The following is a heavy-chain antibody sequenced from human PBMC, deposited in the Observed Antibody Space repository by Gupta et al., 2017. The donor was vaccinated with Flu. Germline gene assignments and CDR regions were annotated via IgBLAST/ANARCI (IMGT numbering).Heavy chain of an antibody. V-gene: IGHV3-23*01. Sequence: EVQLLESGGGLVQPGGSLRLSCAASGFTFSSYAMSWVPQAPGKGLEWVSAISGSGGSTYYADSVKGRFTISRDNSKNTLYLQMNSLRAEDTAVYYCAKDSSSSSWYVWYFDLWGLGTLVTVSS. CDR2: ISGSGGST. CDR1: GFTFSSYA. J-gene: IGHJ2*01. CDR3: AKDSSSSSWYVWYFDL. D-gene: IGHD6-13*01.